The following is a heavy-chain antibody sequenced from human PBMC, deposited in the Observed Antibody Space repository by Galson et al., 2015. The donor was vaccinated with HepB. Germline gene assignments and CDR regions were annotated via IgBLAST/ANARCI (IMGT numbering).Heavy chain of an antibody. Sequence: SLRLSCAASGFTFSSYGMHWVRQAPGKGLEWVSYISSSSSTIYYADSVKGRFTISRDNAKNSLYLQMNSLRDEDTAVYYCATPYDILTGYPSSRHYGMDVWGQGTTVTVSS. CDR2: ISSSSSTI. CDR1: GFTFSSYG. CDR3: ATPYDILTGYPSSRHYGMDV. V-gene: IGHV3-48*02. D-gene: IGHD3-9*01. J-gene: IGHJ6*02.